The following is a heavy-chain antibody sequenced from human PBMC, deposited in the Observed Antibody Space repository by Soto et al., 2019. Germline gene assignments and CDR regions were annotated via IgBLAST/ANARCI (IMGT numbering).Heavy chain of an antibody. CDR3: ARDGGYYGGNSGDFDY. J-gene: IGHJ4*02. V-gene: IGHV1-69*01. CDR2: IIPIFGTA. Sequence: QVQLVQSGAEVKKPGSSVKVSCKASGGTFSSYAISWVRQAPGQGLEWMGGIIPIFGTANYAQKFQGRVTITADESTITDYMELSSLRSEDTAVYYCARDGGYYGGNSGDFDYWGQGTLVTVSS. D-gene: IGHD4-17*01. CDR1: GGTFSSYA.